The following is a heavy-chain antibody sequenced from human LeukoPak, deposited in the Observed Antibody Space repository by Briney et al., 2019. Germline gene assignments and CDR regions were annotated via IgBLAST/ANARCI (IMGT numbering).Heavy chain of an antibody. D-gene: IGHD2-8*01. CDR2: ISGSGGST. CDR1: GGSISSSSYY. CDR3: AKDRCSNGVGCYYYYMDV. J-gene: IGHJ6*03. Sequence: ETLSLTCTVSGGSISSSSYYWGWIRQPPGKGLEWVSAISGSGGSTYYADSVKGRFSISRDSSKNILHLQMNSLRAEDTAVYYCAKDRCSNGVGCYYYYMDVWGKGTTVTISS. V-gene: IGHV3-23*01.